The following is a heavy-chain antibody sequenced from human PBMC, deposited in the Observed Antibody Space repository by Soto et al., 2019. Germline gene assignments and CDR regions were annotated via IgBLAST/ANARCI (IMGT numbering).Heavy chain of an antibody. CDR2: IYYSGST. V-gene: IGHV4-39*01. D-gene: IGHD2-15*01. Sequence: SETLSLTCTVSGGSISSSSYYWGWIRQPPGKGLEWIGSIYYSGSTYYNPSLKSRVTISVDTSKNQFSLKLSSVTAADTAVYYCARHRVGAAATLPYYFDYWGQGTLVTVS. CDR3: ARHRVGAAATLPYYFDY. CDR1: GGSISSSSYY. J-gene: IGHJ4*02.